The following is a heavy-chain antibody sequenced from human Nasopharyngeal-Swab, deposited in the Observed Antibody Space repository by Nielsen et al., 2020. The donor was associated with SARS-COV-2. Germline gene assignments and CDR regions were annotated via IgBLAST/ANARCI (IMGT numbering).Heavy chain of an antibody. V-gene: IGHV1-2*02. CDR2: INPNSGGT. D-gene: IGHD2-15*01. CDR1: GYTFTGYY. J-gene: IGHJ6*02. CDR3: ARDLVVVVAAQGYGMDV. Sequence: ASVKVSCKASGYTFTGYYMHWVRQAPGQGLEWMGWINPNSGGTNYAQKFQGRVTMTRDTSISTAYMELSRLRSDDTAVYYCARDLVVVVAAQGYGMDVWGQGTTVTVSS.